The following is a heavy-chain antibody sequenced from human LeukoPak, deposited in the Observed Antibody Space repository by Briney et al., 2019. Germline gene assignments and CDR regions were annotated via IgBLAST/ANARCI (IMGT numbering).Heavy chain of an antibody. Sequence: SQTLSLTCAISGDSFSSNSAGWNWIRQSPSRGLEWLGKSGDRSKWYSDYAVSVKSRITINPDTSKNQFSLQLNSVTPEDTAVYYCTRDSGNWGAYYYFYGMGVWGQGTTV. V-gene: IGHV6-1*01. CDR2: SGDRSKWYS. CDR1: GDSFSSNSAG. J-gene: IGHJ6*02. CDR3: TRDSGNWGAYYYFYGMGV. D-gene: IGHD7-27*01.